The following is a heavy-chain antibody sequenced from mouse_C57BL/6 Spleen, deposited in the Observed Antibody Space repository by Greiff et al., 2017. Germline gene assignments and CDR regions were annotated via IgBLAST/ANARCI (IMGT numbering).Heavy chain of an antibody. CDR2: IDPSNSYT. CDR1: GYTFTSYW. CDR3: AHYYYGSSYIDY. J-gene: IGHJ2*01. D-gene: IGHD1-1*01. V-gene: IGHV1-50*01. Sequence: QVQLQQPGAELVKPGASVKLSCKASGYTFTSYWMQWVKQRPGQGLEWIGEIDPSNSYTNYNQKFKGKATLTVDTSSSTAYMQLSSLTSEDSAVYYCAHYYYGSSYIDYWGQGTTLTVSS.